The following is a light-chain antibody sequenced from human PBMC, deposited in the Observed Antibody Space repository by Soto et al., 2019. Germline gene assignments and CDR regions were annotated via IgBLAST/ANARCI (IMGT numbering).Light chain of an antibody. CDR1: SSDVGGYNY. CDR2: EVS. J-gene: IGLJ1*01. V-gene: IGLV2-14*01. Sequence: VLTQPASVSGSPGQSITISCTGTSSDVGGYNYVSWYQQHPGKAPKLMIYEVSDRPSGVSNRFSGSKSGNTASLTISGLQAEDEADYYCSSYTSSITYVFGTGTKVTVL. CDR3: SSYTSSITYV.